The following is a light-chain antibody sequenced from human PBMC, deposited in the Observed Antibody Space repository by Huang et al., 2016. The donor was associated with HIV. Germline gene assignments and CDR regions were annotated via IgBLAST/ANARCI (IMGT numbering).Light chain of an antibody. Sequence: EIVMTQSPATLSVSPGERATLSCRASQGVSNNIAWYQQKPGQTPRLLIHGASTRATGIAAKFSGRGSGTDFTLTITSLQPEDSAVYYCQHYNNWPPWTFGPRTQVEI. V-gene: IGKV3D-15*01. J-gene: IGKJ1*01. CDR2: GAS. CDR1: QGVSNN. CDR3: QHYNNWPPWT.